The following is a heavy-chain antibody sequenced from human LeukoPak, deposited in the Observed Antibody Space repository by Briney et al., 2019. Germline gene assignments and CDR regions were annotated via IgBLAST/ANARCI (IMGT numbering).Heavy chain of an antibody. CDR2: ITGSGGST. V-gene: IGHV3-23*01. Sequence: GSLRLSCAASGFTFSSYAMNWVRQAPGRGLEWVSVITGSGGSTYHADSVKGRFTISRDNSKNTLYLQMNSLRAEDTAVYYCAKDRLGFLGYFQHWGQGTLVTVSS. CDR3: AKDRLGFLGYFQH. CDR1: GFTFSSYA. J-gene: IGHJ1*01. D-gene: IGHD4-11*01.